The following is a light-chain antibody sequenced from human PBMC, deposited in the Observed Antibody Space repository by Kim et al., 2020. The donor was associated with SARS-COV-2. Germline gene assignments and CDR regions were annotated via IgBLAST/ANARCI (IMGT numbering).Light chain of an antibody. CDR2: EGS. CDR3: CSYILTNTLG. J-gene: IGLJ2*01. Sequence: QSALTQPASVSGSPGQSITISCTGTSSDVGSYNLVSWYQHHPGKAPQLLIYEGSKRPSGVSIRFSGSKSGNTASLTISGLQAEDEADYYYCSYILTNTLGFGRGTQLPVL. V-gene: IGLV2-23*01. CDR1: SSDVGSYNL.